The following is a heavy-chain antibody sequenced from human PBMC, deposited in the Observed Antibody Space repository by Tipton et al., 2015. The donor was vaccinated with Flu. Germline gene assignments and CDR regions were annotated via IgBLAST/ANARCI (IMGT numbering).Heavy chain of an antibody. Sequence: LRLSCTVSGGSISSGSYYWSWIRQPAGKGLEWIGRIYTSGSTNYNPSLKSRVTISVDTSKNQFSLKLSSVTAADTAVYYCARGTRSDDSSGYYPRYFDYWGQGTLVTVSS. CDR3: ARGTRSDDSSGYYPRYFDY. CDR2: IYTSGST. J-gene: IGHJ4*02. D-gene: IGHD3-22*01. CDR1: GGSISSGSYY. V-gene: IGHV4-61*02.